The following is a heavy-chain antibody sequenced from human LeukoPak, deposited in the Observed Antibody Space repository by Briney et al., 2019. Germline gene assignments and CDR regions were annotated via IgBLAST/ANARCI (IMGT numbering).Heavy chain of an antibody. Sequence: GGSLRLSCAASGFTFSNYVMSWVRQAPGKGLEWVSAITGSGGNTYYADSVKGRFTISRDNSKNTVFLQMNSLRAEDTAVYYCAKWGDYDVLTGYYVSDYWGQGTLVTVSS. CDR3: AKWGDYDVLTGYYVSDY. J-gene: IGHJ4*02. CDR2: ITGSGGNT. D-gene: IGHD3-9*01. CDR1: GFTFSNYV. V-gene: IGHV3-23*01.